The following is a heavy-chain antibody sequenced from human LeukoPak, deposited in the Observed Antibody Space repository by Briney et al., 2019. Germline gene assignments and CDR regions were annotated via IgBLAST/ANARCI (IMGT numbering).Heavy chain of an antibody. CDR3: AKDSLSGFDY. Sequence: GGSLRLSCAASGFAFRNYAMSWVRQAPGKGLEWVSSLISSGDTTYYADSVKGRFTISRDNSKNTVHLQMDSLRAEDTAVYYCAKDSLSGFDYWGQGTLVTVSS. J-gene: IGHJ4*02. V-gene: IGHV3-23*01. CDR1: GFAFRNYA. D-gene: IGHD2-15*01. CDR2: LISSGDTT.